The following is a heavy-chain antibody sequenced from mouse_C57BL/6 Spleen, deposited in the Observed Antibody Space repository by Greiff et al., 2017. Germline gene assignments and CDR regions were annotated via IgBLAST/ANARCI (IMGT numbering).Heavy chain of an antibody. Sequence: VQLQQSGPVLVKPGASVKMSCKASGYTFTDYYMNWVKQSPGKSLEWIGVINPYNGGTSYNQKFKGKATLTVDKSSSTAYMELNSLTSEDSAVYYCASYYGSSYWYFDVWGTGTTVTVSS. V-gene: IGHV1-19*01. CDR1: GYTFTDYY. CDR3: ASYYGSSYWYFDV. J-gene: IGHJ1*03. D-gene: IGHD1-1*01. CDR2: INPYNGGT.